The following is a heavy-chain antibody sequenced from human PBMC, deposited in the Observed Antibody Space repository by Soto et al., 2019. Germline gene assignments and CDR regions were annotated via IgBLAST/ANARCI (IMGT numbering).Heavy chain of an antibody. Sequence: GGSLRLSCAASGFTFSSYGMHWVRQAPGKGLEWVAVISYDGSNKYYADSVKGRFTISRDNSKNTLYLQMNSLRAEDTAVYYCAKDQGTVTTPGFNYYYYYGMDVWGQGTTVTVSS. CDR3: AKDQGTVTTPGFNYYYYYGMDV. CDR1: GFTFSSYG. J-gene: IGHJ6*02. CDR2: ISYDGSNK. D-gene: IGHD4-4*01. V-gene: IGHV3-30*18.